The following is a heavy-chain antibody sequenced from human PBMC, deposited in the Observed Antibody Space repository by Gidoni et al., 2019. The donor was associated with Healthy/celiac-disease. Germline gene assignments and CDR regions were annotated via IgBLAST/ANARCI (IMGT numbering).Heavy chain of an antibody. CDR3: ASSYSSGWYPEGAFDI. Sequence: EVQLVESGGGLVKPGGYLRLSCASSGFTFSSYSMTWVSQAPGKGLELVSSISSSSSYIYYADSVTCRFTISSDNAKNSLYLQMNSLRAEATAVYYCASSYSSGWYPEGAFDIWGQGTMVTVSS. CDR1: GFTFSSYS. V-gene: IGHV3-21*01. J-gene: IGHJ3*02. CDR2: ISSSSSYI. D-gene: IGHD6-19*01.